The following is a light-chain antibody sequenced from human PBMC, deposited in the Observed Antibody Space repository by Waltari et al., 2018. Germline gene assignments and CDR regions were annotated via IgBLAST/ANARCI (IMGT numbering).Light chain of an antibody. CDR3: CSFTATHTLL. V-gene: IGLV2-14*03. CDR2: DVT. J-gene: IGLJ2*01. CDR1: NNAVGASQV. Sequence: QSALTQPASVSGSPGQSITISCPGTNNAVGASQVVSWYQHHPGRAPQLMIYDVTERPSGISYRFSGSKSANTASLTISGLLPEDEAIYYCCSFTATHTLLFGGGTTVTVL.